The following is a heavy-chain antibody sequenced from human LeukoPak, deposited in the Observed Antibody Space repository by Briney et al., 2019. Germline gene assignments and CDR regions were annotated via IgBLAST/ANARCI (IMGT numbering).Heavy chain of an antibody. CDR2: ISGSGGST. J-gene: IGHJ3*01. CDR1: GFTFSSYA. Sequence: GGSLRLSCAASGFTFSSYAMSWVRQAPGKGLEWVSAISGSGGSTYYADSVKGRFTISRDNSKNTLYLQMNSLKTEDTAVYYCTTPLPIDDAFDVWGQGTMVTVSS. V-gene: IGHV3-23*01. CDR3: TTPLPIDDAFDV. D-gene: IGHD1-14*01.